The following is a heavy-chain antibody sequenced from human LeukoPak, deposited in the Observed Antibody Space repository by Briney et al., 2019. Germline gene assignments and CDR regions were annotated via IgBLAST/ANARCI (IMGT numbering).Heavy chain of an antibody. V-gene: IGHV3-53*01. J-gene: IGHJ6*02. CDR1: GFTVSTNY. Sequence: GGSLRLSCAASGFTVSTNYMSWVRQAPGKGLEWISIIYSGGSTYYADSVKGRFSISRDNSKNMLYLQMKSLRAEDSAVYYCARDRGVDGGYDYVGYFYYGMDVWGQGTTVTVSS. CDR2: IYSGGST. D-gene: IGHD5-12*01. CDR3: ARDRGVDGGYDYVGYFYYGMDV.